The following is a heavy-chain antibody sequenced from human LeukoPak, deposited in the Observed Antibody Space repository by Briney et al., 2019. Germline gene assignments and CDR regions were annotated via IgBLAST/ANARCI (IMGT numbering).Heavy chain of an antibody. V-gene: IGHV3-20*04. D-gene: IGHD5-12*01. CDR1: GFNFDDYG. CDR3: ARGYSGYDFGRYFDS. J-gene: IGHJ4*02. CDR2: INWNGAST. Sequence: PGGSLRLSRAASGFNFDDYGMSWVRQAPGKGLEWVSGINWNGASTSYADSVKGRFTISRDNAKNSLYLQMNSLRDEDTALYYCARGYSGYDFGRYFDSWGQGTLVTVSS.